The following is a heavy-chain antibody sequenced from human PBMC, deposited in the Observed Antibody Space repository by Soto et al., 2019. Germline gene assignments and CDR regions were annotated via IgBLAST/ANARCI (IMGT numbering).Heavy chain of an antibody. J-gene: IGHJ4*02. Sequence: ASVKVSCKASGGTFSSYRINWVRQAPGQGLEWVGGIVPIYRTADYAQKFQGRVTITADKSTNTVYMEMNSLKSEDTAVYYCVRGGGEMANPPPYLYWGQGTQVTVSS. CDR2: IVPIYRTA. D-gene: IGHD3-16*01. V-gene: IGHV1-69*06. CDR1: GGTFSSYR. CDR3: VRGGGEMANPPPYLY.